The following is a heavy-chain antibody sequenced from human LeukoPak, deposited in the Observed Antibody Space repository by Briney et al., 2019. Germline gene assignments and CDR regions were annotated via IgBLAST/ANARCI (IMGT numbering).Heavy chain of an antibody. V-gene: IGHV3-73*01. Sequence: XGSLRLSCAASGFTFSGSAMHWVRQASGKGLEWVGRIRSKANSYATAYAASVKGRFTISRDDSKNTAYLQMNSLKTEDTAVYYCTRQLSGYDLGYWGQGTLVTVSS. D-gene: IGHD5-12*01. CDR1: GFTFSGSA. J-gene: IGHJ4*02. CDR2: IRSKANSYAT. CDR3: TRQLSGYDLGY.